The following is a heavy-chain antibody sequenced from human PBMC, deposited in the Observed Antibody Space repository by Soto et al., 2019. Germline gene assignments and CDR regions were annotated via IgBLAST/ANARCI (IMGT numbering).Heavy chain of an antibody. V-gene: IGHV1-18*01. D-gene: IGHD4-17*01. CDR2: ISAYDGNT. CDR3: TRDDYGFDY. Sequence: QVQLVQSGGEVKKPGASVKVSCKASGYTFASYAINWVRQAPGQGLEWMGWISAYDGNTNYSQKFQGRLTMTTDTPTPKAYMDLRSLGSDDTAMYYRTRDDYGFDYWGQGTQLTVSS. CDR1: GYTFASYA. J-gene: IGHJ4*02.